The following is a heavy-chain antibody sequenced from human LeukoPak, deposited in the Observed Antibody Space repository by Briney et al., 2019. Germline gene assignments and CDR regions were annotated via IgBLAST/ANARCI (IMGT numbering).Heavy chain of an antibody. V-gene: IGHV1-69*05. Sequence: GSSVKVSCKASGGTFSSHAISWVRQAPGQGLEWMGRIIPIFGTANYAQKFQGRVTITTDESTSTAYMELSSLRSEDTAVYYCARAAVLYDGYMDVWGKGTTVTVSS. D-gene: IGHD5/OR15-5a*01. CDR2: IIPIFGTA. CDR3: ARAAVLYDGYMDV. J-gene: IGHJ6*03. CDR1: GGTFSSHA.